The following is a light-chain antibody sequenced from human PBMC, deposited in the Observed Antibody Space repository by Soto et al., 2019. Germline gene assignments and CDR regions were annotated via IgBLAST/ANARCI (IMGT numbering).Light chain of an antibody. CDR1: QDIGTY. Sequence: DIQMTQSPCSRSASTGGGGMITCRASQDIGTYLNWYQHKPGKAPKHLIYAASSLQTGVPSRFTGSGSGTEFTLTIESLQPEDFATYYCQQSYTTPRINFGQGTRLEIK. CDR3: QQSYTTPRIN. CDR2: AAS. J-gene: IGKJ5*01. V-gene: IGKV1-39*01.